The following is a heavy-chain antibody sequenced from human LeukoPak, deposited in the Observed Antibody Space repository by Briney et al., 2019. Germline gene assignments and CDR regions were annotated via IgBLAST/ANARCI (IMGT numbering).Heavy chain of an antibody. D-gene: IGHD1-26*01. CDR2: IGGSGDRT. J-gene: IGHJ4*02. Sequence: GGSLRLSCAASGFTFNIYAMTWVRQDPGKGLEWVSAIGGSGDRTYYADSVKGRFTISRDNSKNTLYLQMNSLRAEDTAVYYCAKDRTRQTYGIFDYWGQGTLVTVSS. V-gene: IGHV3-23*01. CDR1: GFTFNIYA. CDR3: AKDRTRQTYGIFDY.